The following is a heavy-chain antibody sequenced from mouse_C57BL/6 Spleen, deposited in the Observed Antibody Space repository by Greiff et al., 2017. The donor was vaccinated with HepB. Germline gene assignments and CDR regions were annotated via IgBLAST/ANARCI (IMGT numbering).Heavy chain of an antibody. J-gene: IGHJ2*01. V-gene: IGHV1-19*01. D-gene: IGHD1-1*01. CDR1: GYTFTDYY. CDR2: INPYNGGT. Sequence: VQLQQSGPVLVKPGASVKMSCKASGYTFTDYYMNWVKQSHGKSLEWIGVINPYNGGTSYNQKFKGKATLTVDKSSSTAYMELNSLTSEDSAVYYGARGGPITTVVATEGYWGQGTTLTVSS. CDR3: ARGGPITTVVATEGY.